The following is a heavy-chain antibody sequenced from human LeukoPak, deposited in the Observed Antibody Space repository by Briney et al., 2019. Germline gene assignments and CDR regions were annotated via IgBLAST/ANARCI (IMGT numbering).Heavy chain of an antibody. CDR2: ISTYNGNT. CDR3: ARPGGYYYDTSYYFDY. V-gene: IGHV1-18*01. Sequence: ASVKVSCKASGYTFSNYAINWVRQAPGQGLEWMGWISTYNGNTNYAQKLQDRVTMTTDTSTSTAYMELRSLRSDDTAVYYCARPGGYYYDTSYYFDYWGQGTLVTVSS. CDR1: GYTFSNYA. D-gene: IGHD3-22*01. J-gene: IGHJ4*02.